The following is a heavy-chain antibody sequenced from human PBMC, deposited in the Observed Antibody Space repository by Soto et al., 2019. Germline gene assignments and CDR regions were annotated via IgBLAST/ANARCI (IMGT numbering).Heavy chain of an antibody. CDR2: ISAYNGNT. J-gene: IGHJ4*02. Sequence: QVQLVQSGAEVKKPGASVKVSCKASGYTFTSYGISWVRQAPGQGLEWMGWISAYNGNTNDAQKLQGRGTMTTETSTSTAYMEVRRLRSDDTAVYCCARSGCSSGSCYSYYFDCWGQGTPVTVSS. CDR3: ARSGCSSGSCYSYYFDC. D-gene: IGHD2-15*01. V-gene: IGHV1-18*01. CDR1: GYTFTSYG.